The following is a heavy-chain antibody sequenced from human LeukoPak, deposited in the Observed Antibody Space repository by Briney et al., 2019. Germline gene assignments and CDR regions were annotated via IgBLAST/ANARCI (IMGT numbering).Heavy chain of an antibody. CDR1: GGTFSSYA. J-gene: IGHJ4*02. V-gene: IGHV1-69*13. CDR2: IIPIFGTA. D-gene: IGHD6-6*01. CDR3: ARGGAIAAREYYFGY. Sequence: SVKVSCKASGGTFSSYAISWVRQAPGQGLEWMGGIIPIFGTANYAQKFQGRVTITADESTSTAYMELSSLRSEDTAVYYCARGGAIAAREYYFGYWGQGTLVTVSS.